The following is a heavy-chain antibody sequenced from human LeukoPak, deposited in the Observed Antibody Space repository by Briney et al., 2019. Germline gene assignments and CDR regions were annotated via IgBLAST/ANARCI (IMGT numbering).Heavy chain of an antibody. D-gene: IGHD2-21*01. CDR3: ARWVRDFDY. CDR2: IDPSDSYT. CDR1: GYSFTSYW. Sequence: GESLKISCKGSGYSFTSYWISLVRQMPGKGLEWMGRIDPSDSYTNYSPSFQGHVTISTDKSISTAFLQWSSLKASDTAMYYCARWVRDFDYWGQGTLVTVSS. J-gene: IGHJ4*02. V-gene: IGHV5-10-1*01.